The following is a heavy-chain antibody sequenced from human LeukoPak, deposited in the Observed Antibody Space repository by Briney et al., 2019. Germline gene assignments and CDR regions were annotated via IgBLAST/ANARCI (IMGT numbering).Heavy chain of an antibody. V-gene: IGHV3-30*03. CDR3: ARDPRYCSGGSCYLHHYYFDY. J-gene: IGHJ4*02. CDR2: ISYDGSNK. Sequence: PGGSLRLSCAASGFTLSSYDMHWVRQAPGKGLEWVAVISYDGSNKYYADSVKGRFTISRDNSKNTLYLQMNSLRAEDTAVYYCARDPRYCSGGSCYLHHYYFDYWGQGTLVTVSS. CDR1: GFTLSSYD. D-gene: IGHD2-15*01.